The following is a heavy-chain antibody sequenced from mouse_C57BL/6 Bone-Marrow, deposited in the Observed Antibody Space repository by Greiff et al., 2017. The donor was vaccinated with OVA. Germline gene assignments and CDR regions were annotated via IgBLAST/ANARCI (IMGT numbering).Heavy chain of an antibody. D-gene: IGHD1-1*01. CDR3: ARGDIYYYGSSYVDYAMDY. J-gene: IGHJ4*01. CDR2: IYPRSGNT. Sequence: QVQLKQSGAKLARPGASVKLSCKASGYTFTSYGISWVKQRTGQGLEWIGEIYPRSGNTYYNEKFKGKATLTADKSSSTAYMELRSLTSEDSAVYFCARGDIYYYGSSYVDYAMDYWGQGTSVTVSS. CDR1: GYTFTSYG. V-gene: IGHV1-81*01.